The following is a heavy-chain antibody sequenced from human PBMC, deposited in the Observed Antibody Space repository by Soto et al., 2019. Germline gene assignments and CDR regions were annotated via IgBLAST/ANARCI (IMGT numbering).Heavy chain of an antibody. V-gene: IGHV3-23*01. CDR1: GFTFSSYA. J-gene: IGHJ5*02. Sequence: GGSLRLSCAASGFTFSSYAMSWVRQAPGKGLEWVSAISGSGGSTYYADSVKGRFTISRDNSKNTLYLQMNSLRAEDTAVYYCAKDRYDFWSGYYFDPWGQGTLVTVSS. D-gene: IGHD3-3*01. CDR3: AKDRYDFWSGYYFDP. CDR2: ISGSGGST.